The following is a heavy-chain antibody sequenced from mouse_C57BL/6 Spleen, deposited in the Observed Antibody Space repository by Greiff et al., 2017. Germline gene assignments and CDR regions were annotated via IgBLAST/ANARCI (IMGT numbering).Heavy chain of an antibody. CDR2: IYPGDGDT. J-gene: IGHJ4*01. CDR3: ARRRDRSYAMDY. V-gene: IGHV1-82*01. Sequence: QVQLQQSGPELVKPGASVKISCKASGYAFSSSWMNWVKQRPGKGLEWIGRIYPGDGDTNYNGKFKGKATLTADKSSSTAYMQLSSLTSEDSAVYFCARRRDRSYAMDYWGQGTSVTVSS. CDR1: GYAFSSSW. D-gene: IGHD3-3*01.